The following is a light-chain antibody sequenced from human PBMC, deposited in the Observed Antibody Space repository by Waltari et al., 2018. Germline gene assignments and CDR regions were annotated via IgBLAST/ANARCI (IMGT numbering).Light chain of an antibody. CDR2: DTS. V-gene: IGKV3-11*01. CDR3: QQRHNWPLT. CDR1: QSVRSY. Sequence: EIVLTQSPATLSSSPGERATPPCRASQSVRSYLAWYQQKPGQAPRLLIYDTSNRASGIPARFSGSGSGTDFSLSISSLEPEDFAVYYCQQRHNWPLTFGGGTKVEIK. J-gene: IGKJ4*01.